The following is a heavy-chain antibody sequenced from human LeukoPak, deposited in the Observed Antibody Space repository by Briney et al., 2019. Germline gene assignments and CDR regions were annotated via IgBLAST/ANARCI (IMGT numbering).Heavy chain of an antibody. Sequence: PGGSLRLSCAASGFTFISYWMSWVRQAPGKGLEWVANIKQDGSEKYYVDSVKGRFTISRDNAKNSLYLQMNSLRAEDTAVYYCARTGYSGYEPDAFDIWGQGTMVTVSS. D-gene: IGHD5-12*01. V-gene: IGHV3-7*01. J-gene: IGHJ3*02. CDR2: IKQDGSEK. CDR3: ARTGYSGYEPDAFDI. CDR1: GFTFISYW.